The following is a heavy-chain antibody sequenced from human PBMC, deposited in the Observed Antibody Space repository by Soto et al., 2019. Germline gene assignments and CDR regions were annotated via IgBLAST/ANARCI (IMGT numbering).Heavy chain of an antibody. V-gene: IGHV1-18*01. Sequence: QVQLVQSGAEVKKPGASVKVSCKASGYTFTSYGISWVRQAPGQGLEWMGWISAYNGNTNYAQQLQGRVTMTTDTSTSTAYMELSSLRSDETAVYSCARPYSSSWYETYYYGMDVWGQGTTVTVSS. CDR2: ISAYNGNT. CDR1: GYTFTSYG. CDR3: ARPYSSSWYETYYYGMDV. J-gene: IGHJ6*02. D-gene: IGHD6-13*01.